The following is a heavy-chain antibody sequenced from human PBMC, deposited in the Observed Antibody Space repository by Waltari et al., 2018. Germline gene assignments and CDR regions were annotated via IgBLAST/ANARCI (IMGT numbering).Heavy chain of an antibody. V-gene: IGHV3-23*01. D-gene: IGHD6-19*01. Sequence: EVQLLESGGGLVQPGGSLRLSCAASGFTFSSYAMSWVRQAPGNGLEWVSAISGSGGSTYYADSVKGRFTISRDNSKNTLYLQMNSLRAEDTAVYYCATIAVAYKYFDYWGQGTLVTVSS. CDR1: GFTFSSYA. CDR2: ISGSGGST. J-gene: IGHJ4*02. CDR3: ATIAVAYKYFDY.